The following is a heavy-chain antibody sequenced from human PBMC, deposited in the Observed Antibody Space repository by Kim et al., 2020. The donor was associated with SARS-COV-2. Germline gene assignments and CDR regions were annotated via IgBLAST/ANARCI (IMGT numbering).Heavy chain of an antibody. CDR1: GFTFSSYG. J-gene: IGHJ4*02. D-gene: IGHD5-12*01. V-gene: IGHV3-33*06. CDR2: IWYDGSNK. Sequence: GGSLRLSCAASGFTFSSYGMHWVRQAPGKGLEWVAVIWYDGSNKYYADSVKGRFTISRDNSKNTLYLQMNSLRAEDTAVYYCAKGRNSGYDLYFDYWGQGTLVTVSS. CDR3: AKGRNSGYDLYFDY.